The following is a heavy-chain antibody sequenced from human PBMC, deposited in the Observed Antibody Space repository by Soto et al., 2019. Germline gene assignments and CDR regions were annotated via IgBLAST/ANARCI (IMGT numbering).Heavy chain of an antibody. CDR3: ARGYWFDP. CDR1: GGSIFSDD. J-gene: IGHJ5*02. V-gene: IGHV4-59*01. CDR2: ISRGGSS. Sequence: SETLSLTCTVSGGSIFSDDWTWIRQPPGKGLEWIGYISRGGSSRYAPSLKGRVTFSTDTSKNQVSLKLTYVTVADTAVYYCARGYWFDPWGPGTLVTVSS.